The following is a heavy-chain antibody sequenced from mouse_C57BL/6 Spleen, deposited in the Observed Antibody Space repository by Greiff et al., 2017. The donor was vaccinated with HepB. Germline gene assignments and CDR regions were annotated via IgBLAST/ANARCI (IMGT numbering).Heavy chain of an antibody. J-gene: IGHJ4*01. D-gene: IGHD1-1*01. CDR3: ARSTNYYGSSFGDY. CDR2: IDPSDSYT. V-gene: IGHV1-69*01. Sequence: QVHVKQPGAELVMPGASVKLSCKASGYTFTSYWMHWVKQRPGQGLEWIGEIDPSDSYTNYNQKFKGKSTLTVDKSSSTAYMQLSSLTSEDSAVYYCARSTNYYGSSFGDYWGQGTSVTVSS. CDR1: GYTFTSYW.